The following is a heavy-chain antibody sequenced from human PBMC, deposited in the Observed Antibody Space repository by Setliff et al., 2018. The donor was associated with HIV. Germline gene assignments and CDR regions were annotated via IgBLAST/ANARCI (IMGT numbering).Heavy chain of an antibody. V-gene: IGHV4-59*01. Sequence: SETLSLTCSVSGGSMSNYYWSWVRQPPGKGLEWMGDIFHTGSSTYNPSLKSRVSLSVDTSKNQFSLKLSSVTAADTAVYYCARPLTTSYNFWGDAFYIWGQGTMVTVSS. CDR1: GGSMSNYY. CDR2: IFHTGSS. CDR3: ARPLTTSYNFWGDAFYI. J-gene: IGHJ3*02. D-gene: IGHD3-3*01.